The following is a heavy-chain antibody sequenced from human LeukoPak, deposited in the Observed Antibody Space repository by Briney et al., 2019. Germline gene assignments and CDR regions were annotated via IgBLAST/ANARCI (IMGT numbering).Heavy chain of an antibody. D-gene: IGHD1-26*01. Sequence: SETLSLTCTVSGGSIRSNSYYWGWVRQPPGKGLEWIGSISYSGSTYYNPSLKSRVTISVDTSNNQFSLKLNSVIAADTAVYYCARLWSYPVRYFDYWGQGTLVTVSS. J-gene: IGHJ4*02. V-gene: IGHV4-39*01. CDR2: ISYSGST. CDR1: GGSIRSNSYY. CDR3: ARLWSYPVRYFDY.